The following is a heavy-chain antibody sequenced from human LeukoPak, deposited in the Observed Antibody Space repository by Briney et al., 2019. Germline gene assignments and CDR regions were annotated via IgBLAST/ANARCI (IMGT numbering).Heavy chain of an antibody. CDR2: VYYSGST. J-gene: IGHJ4*02. CDR3: ARCGYSYGTGYYFDS. Sequence: SETLSLTCAVYGGSFSGYYWSWIRQPPGKGLEWIGYVYYSGSTYYNSSLKSRVTISVDTSKKQCSLNLSSVTAADTAVYYCARCGYSYGTGYYFDSWGQGTLVTVSS. CDR1: GGSFSGYY. D-gene: IGHD5-18*01. V-gene: IGHV4-34*11.